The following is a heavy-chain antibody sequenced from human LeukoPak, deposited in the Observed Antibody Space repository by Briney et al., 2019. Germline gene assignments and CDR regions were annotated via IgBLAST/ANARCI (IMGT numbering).Heavy chain of an antibody. Sequence: GSLRLSCAASGFTFSSYAMHWVRQAPGKGLEWVAVISYDGSNKYYADSVKGRFTISRDNSKNTLYLQMNSLRAEDTAVYYCASQWFGELLLDYWGQGTLVTVSS. CDR3: ASQWFGELLLDY. V-gene: IGHV3-30-3*01. CDR2: ISYDGSNK. D-gene: IGHD3-10*01. J-gene: IGHJ4*02. CDR1: GFTFSSYA.